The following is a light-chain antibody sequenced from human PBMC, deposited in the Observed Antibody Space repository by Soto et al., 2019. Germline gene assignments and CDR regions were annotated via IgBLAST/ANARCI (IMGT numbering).Light chain of an antibody. CDR3: QKYASALRT. J-gene: IGKJ4*01. Sequence: DVQMTQSPSSLSASAGDRVTISCRASQGIHNNLAWYQQKPGKPPKLLRYSEWTVQSGVPSRFTASGYGTDFTLTISSLQPEDVATYYCQKYASALRTFGGGTTVEI. V-gene: IGKV1-27*01. CDR2: SEW. CDR1: QGIHNN.